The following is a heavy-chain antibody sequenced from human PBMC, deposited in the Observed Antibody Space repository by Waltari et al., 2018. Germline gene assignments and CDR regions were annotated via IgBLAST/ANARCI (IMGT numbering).Heavy chain of an antibody. CDR1: GGTFSSYA. Sequence: QVQLVQSGAEVKKPGSSVKVSCKASGGTFSSYAISWVRQAPGQALEWMGGIIPIFGTANYAQKFQGRVTITADESTSTAYMELSSLRSEDTAVYYCARRRGNYYGSGSSYYFDYWGQGTLVTVSS. CDR3: ARRRGNYYGSGSSYYFDY. V-gene: IGHV1-69*01. CDR2: IIPIFGTA. D-gene: IGHD3-10*01. J-gene: IGHJ4*02.